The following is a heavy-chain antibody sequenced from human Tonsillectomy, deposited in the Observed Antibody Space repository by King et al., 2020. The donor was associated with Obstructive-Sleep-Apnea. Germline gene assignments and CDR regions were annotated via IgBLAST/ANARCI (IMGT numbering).Heavy chain of an antibody. V-gene: IGHV4-59*01. CDR1: GGSISSYY. CDR2: ISYSGGT. CDR3: TRHRFVATTMGVYYYGMDV. Sequence: VQLQESGPGLVKPSETLSLTCTVSGGSISSYYWSWIRQPPGKGLEWIGYISYSGGTNYNPSLKSRVTISVDTSKHQFSLKLSSVTAADTAVYYCTRHRFVATTMGVYYYGMDVWGQGTTVTVSS. J-gene: IGHJ6*02. D-gene: IGHD5-12*01.